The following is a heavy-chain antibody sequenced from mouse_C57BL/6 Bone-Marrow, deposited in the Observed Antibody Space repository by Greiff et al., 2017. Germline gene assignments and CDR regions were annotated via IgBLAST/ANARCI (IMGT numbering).Heavy chain of an antibody. J-gene: IGHJ1*03. Sequence: EVQLVESEGGLVQPGSSMKLSCTASGFTFSDYYMAWVRQVPEKGLEWVANINYDGSSTYYLDSLKSRFIISRDNAKNILYLQMSSLKSEDTATYYCARDGGSHWYFDVWGTGTTVTVSS. V-gene: IGHV5-16*01. CDR3: ARDGGSHWYFDV. CDR2: INYDGSST. CDR1: GFTFSDYY. D-gene: IGHD1-1*02.